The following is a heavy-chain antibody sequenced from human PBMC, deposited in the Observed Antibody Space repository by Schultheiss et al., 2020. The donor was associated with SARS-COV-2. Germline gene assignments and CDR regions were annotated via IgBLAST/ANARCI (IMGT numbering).Heavy chain of an antibody. CDR1: GFIFNNHG. D-gene: IGHD2-8*01. V-gene: IGHV3-30*18. CDR3: AKSRIMATYYYYGMDV. CDR2: ISYEGSKN. Sequence: GGSLRLSCAASGFIFNNHGMHWVRQAPGKGLEWVAVISYEGSKNYYADSVKGRFTISRDSSKNTLYLQMNSLRAEDTAIYYCAKSRIMATYYYYGMDVWGQGTTVTVSS. J-gene: IGHJ6*02.